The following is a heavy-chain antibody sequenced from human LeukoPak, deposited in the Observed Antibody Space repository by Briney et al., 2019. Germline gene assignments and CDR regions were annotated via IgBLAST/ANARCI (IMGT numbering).Heavy chain of an antibody. Sequence: ASVKVSCKASRYTFTGYYMHWVRQAPGQGLEWMGWISAYNGNTNYAQKLQGRVTMTTDTSTSTAYMELRSLRSDDTAVYYCARDNLRGGYGEDYWGQGTLVTVSS. J-gene: IGHJ4*02. D-gene: IGHD4-17*01. V-gene: IGHV1-18*04. CDR3: ARDNLRGGYGEDY. CDR1: RYTFTGYY. CDR2: ISAYNGNT.